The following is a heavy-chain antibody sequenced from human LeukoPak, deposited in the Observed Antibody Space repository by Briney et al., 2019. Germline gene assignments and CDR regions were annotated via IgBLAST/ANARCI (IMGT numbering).Heavy chain of an antibody. CDR1: GFTFSSYW. Sequence: GGSLRLSCAGSGFTFSSYWFHWVRHAPGKGLVWVSRINSDGSGTTYADSVKGRFTISRDNSKNTLYLQMNSLRAEDTAVYYCAKDSYSSSLDYWGQGTPVTVSS. V-gene: IGHV3-74*01. D-gene: IGHD6-13*01. J-gene: IGHJ4*02. CDR2: INSDGSGT. CDR3: AKDSYSSSLDY.